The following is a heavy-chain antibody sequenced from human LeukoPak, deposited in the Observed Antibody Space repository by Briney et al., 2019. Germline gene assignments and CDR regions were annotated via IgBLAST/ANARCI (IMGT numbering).Heavy chain of an antibody. CDR1: GYTFTGYY. V-gene: IGHV1-2*02. D-gene: IGHD4-11*01. CDR2: INPSTGGT. Sequence: GASVKVSCKASGYTFTGYYIHWVRQAPGQGLERMGWINPSTGGTKYAQEFQGRVAMTRDTSISTAYMELSRLRSDDTAVYYCARDRAPRVTSTMDVWGKGTTVTVSS. J-gene: IGHJ6*03. CDR3: ARDRAPRVTSTMDV.